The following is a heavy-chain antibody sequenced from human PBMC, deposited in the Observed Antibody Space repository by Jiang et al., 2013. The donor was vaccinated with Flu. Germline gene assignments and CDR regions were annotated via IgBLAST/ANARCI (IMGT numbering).Heavy chain of an antibody. CDR1: GYTFTGYH. Sequence: AEVKKPGASVKVSCKASGYTFTGYHIHWIRQAPGQGLEWMGWINPNSGGTNYAQKFQGWVTMTRDTSISTAYMELSRLRSDDTAVYYCARGGGIAGLGYLGDYWGQGTLVTVSS. CDR3: ARGGGIAGLGYLGDY. J-gene: IGHJ4*02. D-gene: IGHD6-13*01. CDR2: INPNSGGT. V-gene: IGHV1-2*04.